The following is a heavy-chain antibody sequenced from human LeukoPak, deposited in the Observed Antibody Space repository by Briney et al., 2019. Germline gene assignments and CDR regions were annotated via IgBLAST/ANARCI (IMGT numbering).Heavy chain of an antibody. CDR3: ARDPLYTSGWYYFDY. D-gene: IGHD6-19*01. Sequence: GGSLRLSCAASGFTFSSYEVNWVRQAPGKGLEWISYISDGAKTIYYADSVKGRFTISRDNAKNSLYLQMNRLRAEDTAVYYCARDPLYTSGWYYFDYWGQGTLVTVSS. J-gene: IGHJ4*02. CDR1: GFTFSSYE. CDR2: ISDGAKTI. V-gene: IGHV3-48*03.